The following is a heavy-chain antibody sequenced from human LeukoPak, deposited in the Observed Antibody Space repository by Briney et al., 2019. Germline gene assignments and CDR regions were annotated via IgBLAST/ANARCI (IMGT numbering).Heavy chain of an antibody. V-gene: IGHV4-30-4*01. CDR1: GGSISSGDYY. Sequence: SETLSLTCTVSGGSISSGDYYWSWIRQPPGKGLEWIGYIYYSGSTYHNPSLKSRVTVSVDTSKNQFSLKLSSVTAADTAVYYCARGTVPAPLDYWGQGTLVTVSS. CDR2: IYYSGST. CDR3: ARGTVPAPLDY. D-gene: IGHD2-2*01. J-gene: IGHJ4*02.